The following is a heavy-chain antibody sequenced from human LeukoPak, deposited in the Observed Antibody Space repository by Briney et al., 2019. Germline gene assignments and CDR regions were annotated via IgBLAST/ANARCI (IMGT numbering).Heavy chain of an antibody. Sequence: GGSLRLSCAASGFTFSSHWMSWVRQAPGKGLEWVANIKQDGSEKHYVDSVKGRFTISRDNPKHSLYLQMNSLRAEDTAVYYCAREYLGAYWGGRRYYFDYWGQGTLVTVSS. CDR1: GFTFSSHW. J-gene: IGHJ4*02. CDR3: AREYLGAYWGGRRYYFDY. V-gene: IGHV3-7*01. CDR2: IKQDGSEK. D-gene: IGHD3-16*01.